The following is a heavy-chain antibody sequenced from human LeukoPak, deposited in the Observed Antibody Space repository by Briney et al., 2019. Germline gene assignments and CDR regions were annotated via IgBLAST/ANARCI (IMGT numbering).Heavy chain of an antibody. V-gene: IGHV1-18*04. CDR2: ISAYNGNT. J-gene: IGHJ6*03. D-gene: IGHD4-23*01. CDR1: GYTFADYY. Sequence: ASVKVSCKASGYTFADYYMQWVRQAPGQGLEWMGWISAYNGNTNYAQKLQGRVTMTTDTSTSTAYMELRSPRSDDTAVYYCARVPISAVAYYYYYYMDVWGKGTTVTVSS. CDR3: ARVPISAVAYYYYYYMDV.